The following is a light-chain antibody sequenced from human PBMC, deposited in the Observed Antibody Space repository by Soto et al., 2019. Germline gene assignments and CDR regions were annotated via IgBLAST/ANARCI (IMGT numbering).Light chain of an antibody. Sequence: VLTQPPSVSEAPRQRVTISCSGSSSNIGNNAVNWYQQLPGQAPKIVIYYDDLLTSGVSDRFSGSKSGISASLAISDLQSDDEADYYCATWDDSLNAYVFGPGTKVTVL. CDR2: YDD. CDR1: SSNIGNNA. J-gene: IGLJ1*01. V-gene: IGLV1-36*01. CDR3: ATWDDSLNAYV.